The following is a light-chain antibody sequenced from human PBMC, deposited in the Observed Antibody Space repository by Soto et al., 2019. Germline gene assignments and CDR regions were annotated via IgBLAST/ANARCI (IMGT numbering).Light chain of an antibody. CDR1: QSVSSSY. J-gene: IGKJ1*01. Sequence: IVLTQSPGTLSLSPGERATLSCRASQSVSSSYLAWYQQKPGQAPRLLIYGASSRATGIPDRFSGSGSGTDFTLTISSLQSEDSAVYYCQQYNKWPQTFGQGTKVDIK. CDR3: QQYNKWPQT. V-gene: IGKV3-20*01. CDR2: GAS.